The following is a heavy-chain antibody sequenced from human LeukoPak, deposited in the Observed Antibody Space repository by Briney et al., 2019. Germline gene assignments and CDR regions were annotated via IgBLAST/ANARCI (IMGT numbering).Heavy chain of an antibody. CDR1: GFIFSNYW. D-gene: IGHD3-16*01. CDR3: ARMRGQGGQDI. CDR2: IKQDGSEK. J-gene: IGHJ3*02. V-gene: IGHV3-7*01. Sequence: GGSLRLSCAASGFIFSNYWMSWVRQAPGKGLEWVANIKQDGSEKNYVDSVKGRFTISTDNAKNSLYLQMNSLRAEDTAVYYCARMRGQGGQDIWGQGTMVSVS.